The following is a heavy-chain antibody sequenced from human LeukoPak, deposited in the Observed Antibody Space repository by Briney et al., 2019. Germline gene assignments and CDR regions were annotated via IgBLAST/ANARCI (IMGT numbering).Heavy chain of an antibody. CDR3: ARVSPGSGYLGNFDY. CDR1: GGSISSGSYY. CDR2: IYTSGST. J-gene: IGHJ4*02. D-gene: IGHD3-22*01. V-gene: IGHV4-61*02. Sequence: SETLSLTCTVSGGSISSGSYYWSWIRQPAGKGLEWIGRIYTSGSTNYNPSLKSRVTISVDTSKNQFSLKLSSVTAADTAVYYCARVSPGSGYLGNFDYWGQGTLVTVSS.